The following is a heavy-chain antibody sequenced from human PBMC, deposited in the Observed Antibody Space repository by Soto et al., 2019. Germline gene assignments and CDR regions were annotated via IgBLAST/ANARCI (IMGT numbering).Heavy chain of an antibody. D-gene: IGHD2-15*01. Sequence: EVQLVESGGGLIQPGGSLRLSCAASGFTVSSNYMSWVRQAPGKGLEWVSVIYSGGSTYYADSVKGRFTISRDNSKNTLYLQMNSLRAEDTAVYYCARDYLVRGGSSTFYWGQGTLVTVSS. CDR1: GFTVSSNY. J-gene: IGHJ4*02. CDR2: IYSGGST. V-gene: IGHV3-53*01. CDR3: ARDYLVRGGSSTFY.